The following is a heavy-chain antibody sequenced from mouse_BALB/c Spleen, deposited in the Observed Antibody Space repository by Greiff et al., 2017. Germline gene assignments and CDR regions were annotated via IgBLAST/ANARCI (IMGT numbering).Heavy chain of an antibody. V-gene: IGHV3-6*02. CDR2: ISYDGSN. CDR1: GYSITSGYY. CDR3: AGAYGNYLDY. Sequence: EVKLMESGPGLVKPSQSLSLTCSVTGYSITSGYYWNWIRQFPGNKLEWMGYISYDGSNNYNPSLKNRISITRDTSKNQFFLKLNSVTTEDTATYYCAGAYGNYLDYWGQGTTLTVSS. J-gene: IGHJ2*01. D-gene: IGHD2-1*01.